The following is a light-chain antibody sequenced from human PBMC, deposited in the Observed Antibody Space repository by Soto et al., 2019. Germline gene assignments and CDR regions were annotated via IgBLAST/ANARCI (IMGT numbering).Light chain of an antibody. CDR2: EVS. V-gene: IGLV2-14*01. Sequence: QSALTQPASVSGSPGQSVTISCTGTSSDVGGYNYVSWYQQHPGKAPKLMIYEVSNRASGVSNRFFGSKSATTASRTVSGIQSEDEADYYCISYTSSSTWVFGGGTKVTLL. CDR3: ISYTSSSTWV. J-gene: IGLJ3*02. CDR1: SSDVGGYNY.